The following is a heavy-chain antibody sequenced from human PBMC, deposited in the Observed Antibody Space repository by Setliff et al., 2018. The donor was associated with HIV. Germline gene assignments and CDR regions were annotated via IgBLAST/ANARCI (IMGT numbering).Heavy chain of an antibody. CDR1: GGSFTSRSYY. V-gene: IGHV4-39*07. CDR2: IYTSGGT. J-gene: IGHJ3*02. Sequence: PSETLSLTCTVSGGSFTSRSYYWGWIRQPPGKGLEWIGRIYTSGGTKYNPSLKSRVTMSIDTSKNQFSLKLSSLTAADTAVYYCARLWGSAQAFDIWGQGTMVTVSS. CDR3: ARLWGSAQAFDI. D-gene: IGHD7-27*01.